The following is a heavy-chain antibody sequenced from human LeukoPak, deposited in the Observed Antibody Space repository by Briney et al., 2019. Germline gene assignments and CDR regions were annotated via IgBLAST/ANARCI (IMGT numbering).Heavy chain of an antibody. CDR3: TLIQGWGSGSYYRDF. CDR1: GFSISNDW. CDR2: VKSRSAGETT. Sequence: GGSLRLYCAASGFSISNDWMSWVRQAPGQGLEWVARVKSRSAGETTDYAAPVKGRFTISRDDSKNTLYLQMNSLKTEDTAVYYCTLIQGWGSGSYYRDFWGQGTLVTVSS. J-gene: IGHJ4*02. V-gene: IGHV3-15*01. D-gene: IGHD3-10*01.